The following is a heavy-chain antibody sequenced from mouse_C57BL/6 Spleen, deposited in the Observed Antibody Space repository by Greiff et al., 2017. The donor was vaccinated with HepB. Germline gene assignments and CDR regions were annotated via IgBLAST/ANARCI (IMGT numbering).Heavy chain of an antibody. Sequence: EVKVEESGEGLVKPGGSLKLSCAASGFTFSSYAMSWVRQTPEKRLEWVAYISSGGDYIYYADTVKGRFTISRDNARNTLYLQMSSLKSEDTAMYYCTRVITTVYAMDYWGQGTSVTVSS. CDR2: ISSGGDYI. CDR3: TRVITTVYAMDY. J-gene: IGHJ4*01. CDR1: GFTFSSYA. D-gene: IGHD1-1*01. V-gene: IGHV5-9-1*02.